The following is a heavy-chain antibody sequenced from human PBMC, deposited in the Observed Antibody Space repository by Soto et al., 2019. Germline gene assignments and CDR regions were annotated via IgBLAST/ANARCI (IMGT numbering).Heavy chain of an antibody. CDR2: INSDGRYT. Sequence: EVQLVESGGGLVKPGGSLRLSCAASGFTFSNAWMSWVRQAPGKGLEWVGRINSDGRYTPYADSVKGRFSVSRDNAKNTLHLQMSRLRDEDTAVYFCVRDMWSTADYYFGMDVWGQGTTVTVSS. CDR1: GFTFSNAW. D-gene: IGHD2-21*01. CDR3: VRDMWSTADYYFGMDV. J-gene: IGHJ6*02. V-gene: IGHV3-74*01.